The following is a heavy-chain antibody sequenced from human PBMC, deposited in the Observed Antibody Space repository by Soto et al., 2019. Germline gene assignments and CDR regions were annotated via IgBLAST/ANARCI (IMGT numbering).Heavy chain of an antibody. V-gene: IGHV3-30*03. CDR2: ISSDGSKK. Sequence: QVQLVESGGGVVQPGRSLRLSCVASGFTFSNNGIHWVRQAPGKGLEWVAVISSDGSKKYYADSVKGRFTISRDNSKNTLYLQMNSLGAADTAVYYCAMDLYGGSSRFDYWGQGTLVTVSS. CDR3: AMDLYGGSSRFDY. CDR1: GFTFSNNG. J-gene: IGHJ4*02. D-gene: IGHD2-15*01.